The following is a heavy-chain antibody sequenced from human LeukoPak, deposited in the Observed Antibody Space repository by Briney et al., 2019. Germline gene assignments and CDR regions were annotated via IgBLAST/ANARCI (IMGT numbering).Heavy chain of an antibody. Sequence: PGGSLRLSCAASGFTFSSYGMHWVRQAPGKGLEWVAVISYDGSNKYYADSVKGRFTISRDNAKNTLYLQMNSLRAEDTAVYYCARAVGYSSSWFSFDFWGQGTLVTVSS. CDR3: ARAVGYSSSWFSFDF. D-gene: IGHD6-13*01. V-gene: IGHV3-30*03. CDR1: GFTFSSYG. J-gene: IGHJ4*02. CDR2: ISYDGSNK.